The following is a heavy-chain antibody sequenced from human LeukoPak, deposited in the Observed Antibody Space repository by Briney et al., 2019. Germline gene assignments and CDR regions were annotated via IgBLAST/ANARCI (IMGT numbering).Heavy chain of an antibody. CDR1: GYTFTSYG. Sequence: GASLKLSCKASGYTFTSYGMSWVRQAPGQGLEWIAYISAYNGNINYVQNVKGRVTITTDNSTSTAYMELRSLRSDDTAVYYCASGPLDAFDIWGQGTMVTVSS. CDR3: ASGPLDAFDI. V-gene: IGHV1-18*01. J-gene: IGHJ3*02. CDR2: ISAYNGNI.